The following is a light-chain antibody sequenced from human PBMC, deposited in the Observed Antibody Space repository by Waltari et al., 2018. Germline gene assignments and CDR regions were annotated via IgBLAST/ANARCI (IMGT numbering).Light chain of an antibody. Sequence: EIVLTQSPGTLSLSPGERATLSCRASQSVLFSSNNRNYLAWYQQKPGQSPKLALYWASTRESGVPDRVIGTGSGTDFTLTISSLQAEDVAVYYCHQHYTTPWTFGQGTLVEL. V-gene: IGKV4-1*01. J-gene: IGKJ1*01. CDR1: QSVLFSSNNRNY. CDR3: HQHYTTPWT. CDR2: WAS.